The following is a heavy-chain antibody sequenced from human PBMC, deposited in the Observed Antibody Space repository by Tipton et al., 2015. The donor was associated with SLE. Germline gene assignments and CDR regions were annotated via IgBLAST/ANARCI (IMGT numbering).Heavy chain of an antibody. CDR2: IKWDGRKT. CDR1: GFTFEDYG. CDR3: ARAPSGRVVGTPTGHGY. V-gene: IGHV3-20*04. Sequence: LSLTCTASGFTFEDYGLSWVRQVPGKGLEWVSGIKWDGRKTGYGDSAKGRFTISRDNAKNSLYLQMDSLRVEDTALYYCARAPSGRVVGTPTGHGYWGQGTLVTVSS. J-gene: IGHJ4*02. D-gene: IGHD1-26*01.